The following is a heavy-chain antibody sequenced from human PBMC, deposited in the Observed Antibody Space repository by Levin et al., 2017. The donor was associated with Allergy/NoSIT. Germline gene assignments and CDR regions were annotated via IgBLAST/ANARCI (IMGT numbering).Heavy chain of an antibody. D-gene: IGHD3-9*01. J-gene: IGHJ6*03. CDR1: GGSFGDYF. V-gene: IGHV4-34*01. CDR3: ARGPRSESPIFRGRYNHFMDV. Sequence: SETLSLTCAVYGGSFGDYFWSWIRQPPGKGLEWIGEINPSGVTNHNSSLKSRVTISVDTSKKQFSLRLTSVSVADTAVYWCARGPRSESPIFRGRYNHFMDVWAKGTTVTVSS. CDR2: INPSGVT.